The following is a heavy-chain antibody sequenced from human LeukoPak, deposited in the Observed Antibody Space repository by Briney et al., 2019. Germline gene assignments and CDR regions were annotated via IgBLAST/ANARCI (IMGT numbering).Heavy chain of an antibody. V-gene: IGHV3-48*01. Sequence: PGGSLRLSCAASGFTFSSYSMNWVRQAPGKGLEWVSYISSSSSTIYYADSVKGRFTISRDNAKNSLYLQMNSLRAEGTAVYYCARDQGPKRYYYDKGQDYWGQGTLVTVSS. CDR2: ISSSSSTI. CDR1: GFTFSSYS. J-gene: IGHJ4*02. D-gene: IGHD3-22*01. CDR3: ARDQGPKRYYYDKGQDY.